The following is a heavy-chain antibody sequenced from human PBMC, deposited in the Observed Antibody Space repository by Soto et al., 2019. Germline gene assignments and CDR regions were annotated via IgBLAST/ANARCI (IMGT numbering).Heavy chain of an antibody. CDR1: GFTFSNAW. CDR2: IKSKTDGGTT. CDR3: TATYYYYGMDV. J-gene: IGHJ6*02. V-gene: IGHV3-15*01. Sequence: EVQLVESGGGLVKPGGSHRLSCAASGFTFSNAWMSWVRQAPGKGLEWVGRIKSKTDGGTTDYAAPVKGRFTISRDDSKNTLYLQMNSLKTEDTAVYYCTATYYYYGMDVWGQGTTVTVSS.